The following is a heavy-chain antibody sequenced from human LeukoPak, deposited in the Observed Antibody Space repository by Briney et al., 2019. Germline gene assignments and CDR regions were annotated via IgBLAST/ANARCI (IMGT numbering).Heavy chain of an antibody. Sequence: ASVKVSCKTSGYSFTSHGISWVRQAPGQGLKWMGWISGYNGNTNYAQKFQGRVTMTTDASTRTAHMEVRGLRSDDTAVYYCARGGWTRGMDYWGQETLVTV. CDR2: ISGYNGNT. D-gene: IGHD2-15*01. CDR3: ARGGWTRGMDY. J-gene: IGHJ4*02. V-gene: IGHV1-18*04. CDR1: GYSFTSHG.